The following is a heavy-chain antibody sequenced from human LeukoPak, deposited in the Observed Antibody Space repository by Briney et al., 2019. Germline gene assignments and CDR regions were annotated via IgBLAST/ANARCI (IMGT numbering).Heavy chain of an antibody. CDR3: AVQWELNY. V-gene: IGHV1-18*01. D-gene: IGHD1-26*01. CDR2: ISAYNGNT. CDR1: GYTFTTFD. J-gene: IGHJ4*02. Sequence: ASVTVSCKASGYTFTTFDISWVRQAPGQGLEWMGWISAYNGNTNYAQKLQGRVTMTTDTSTSTAYMELRSLRSDDTAVYYCAVQWELNYWGQGTLVTVSS.